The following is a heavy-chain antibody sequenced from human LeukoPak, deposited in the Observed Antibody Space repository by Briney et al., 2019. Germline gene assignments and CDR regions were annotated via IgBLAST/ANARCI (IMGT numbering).Heavy chain of an antibody. D-gene: IGHD5-24*01. Sequence: GGSLRLSCAASGFTFSSYSMNWVRRAPGKGLEWVSSISSSSSYIYYADSVKGRFTISRDNAKNSLYLQMNSLRAEDTAVYYCARDRNPRRDGYNPYYYYGMDVWGQGTTVTVSS. CDR2: ISSSSSYI. CDR1: GFTFSSYS. CDR3: ARDRNPRRDGYNPYYYYGMDV. V-gene: IGHV3-21*01. J-gene: IGHJ6*02.